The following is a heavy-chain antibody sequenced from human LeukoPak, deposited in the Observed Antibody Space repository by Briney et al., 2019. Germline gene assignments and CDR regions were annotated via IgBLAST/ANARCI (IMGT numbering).Heavy chain of an antibody. Sequence: SETLSLTCAVSGGSITSSNWWSWVRQPPGKGLEWIGEIYHSGSTYYNPSLKSRVTISVDTSKNQFSLKLSSVTAADTAVYYCARAILAPPSGYDFSAWFDPWGQGTLVTVSS. CDR1: GGSITSSNW. CDR3: ARAILAPPSGYDFSAWFDP. J-gene: IGHJ5*02. D-gene: IGHD5-12*01. V-gene: IGHV4-4*02. CDR2: IYHSGST.